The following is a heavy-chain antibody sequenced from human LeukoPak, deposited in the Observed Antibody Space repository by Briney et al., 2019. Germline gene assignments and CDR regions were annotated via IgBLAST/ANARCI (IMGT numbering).Heavy chain of an antibody. J-gene: IGHJ4*02. V-gene: IGHV1-18*01. D-gene: IGHD3-22*01. Sequence: GASVKVSCTASGYTFTIYGISWVRQAPGQGLEWMGWISAYNGNTNYAQKLQGRVTMTTDTSTSTAYMELRSLRSDDTAVYYCARGVKYYYDSSGYSPEGFDYWGQGTLVTVSS. CDR3: ARGVKYYYDSSGYSPEGFDY. CDR1: GYTFTIYG. CDR2: ISAYNGNT.